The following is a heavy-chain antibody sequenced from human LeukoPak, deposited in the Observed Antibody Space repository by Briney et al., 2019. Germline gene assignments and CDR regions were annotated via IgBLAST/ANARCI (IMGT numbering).Heavy chain of an antibody. CDR2: INHSGST. V-gene: IGHV4-34*01. Sequence: PSETLSLTCAVYGGSFSGYYWSWIRQPPGKGLEWIGEINHSGSTNYNPSLKSRVTISVDMSKNHFSLRLSSVTAADTAMYYCARGTLYGGWSYYFDYWGQGSQVTVSS. D-gene: IGHD6-19*01. CDR1: GGSFSGYY. J-gene: IGHJ4*02. CDR3: ARGTLYGGWSYYFDY.